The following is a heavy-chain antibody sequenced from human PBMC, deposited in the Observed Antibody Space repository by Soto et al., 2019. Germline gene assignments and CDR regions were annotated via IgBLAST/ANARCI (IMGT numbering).Heavy chain of an antibody. CDR2: ISAYNGNT. J-gene: IGHJ3*02. D-gene: IGHD3-22*01. V-gene: IGHV1-18*01. CDR3: ARDAPSSADAGYYAFDI. CDR1: GYTFTSYG. Sequence: ASVKVSCKASGYTFTSYGISWVRQAPGQGLEWMGWISAYNGNTNYAQKLQGRVTMTTDTSTSTAYMELSSLRSEDTAVYYCARDAPSSADAGYYAFDIWGQGTMVTVSS.